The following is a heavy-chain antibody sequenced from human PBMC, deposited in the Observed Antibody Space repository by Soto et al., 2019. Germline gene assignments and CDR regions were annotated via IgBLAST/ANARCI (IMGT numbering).Heavy chain of an antibody. J-gene: IGHJ6*02. CDR3: TRKTPPTGMEV. CDR2: IGSGGDT. CDR1: GFTLSSYD. V-gene: IGHV3-13*01. D-gene: IGHD3-9*01. Sequence: EVQLVESAGGLVQPGGSLRLSCAASGFTLSSYDIHWVRQATGEGLAWVSGIGSGGDTHYADSVKGRFIISREDGKNSLYLQMNNLRVGDTAVYYCTRKTPPTGMEVWGQGATVTVSS.